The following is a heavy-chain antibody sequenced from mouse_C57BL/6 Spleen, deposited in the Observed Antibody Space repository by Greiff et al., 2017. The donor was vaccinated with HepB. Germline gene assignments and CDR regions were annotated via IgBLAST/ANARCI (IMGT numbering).Heavy chain of an antibody. V-gene: IGHV1-82*01. CDR3: AIYSNYYAMDY. Sequence: VKLQESGPELVKPGASVKISCKASGYAFSSSWMNWVKQRPGKGLEWIGRIYPGDGDTNYNGKFKGKATLTADKSSSTAYMQLSSLTSEDSAVYFCAIYSNYYAMDYWGQGTSVTVSS. D-gene: IGHD2-5*01. CDR2: IYPGDGDT. J-gene: IGHJ4*01. CDR1: GYAFSSSW.